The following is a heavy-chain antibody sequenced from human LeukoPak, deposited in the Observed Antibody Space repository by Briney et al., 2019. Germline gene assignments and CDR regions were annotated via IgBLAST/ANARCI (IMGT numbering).Heavy chain of an antibody. V-gene: IGHV3-30*18. CDR3: AKDRGSYFDY. CDR2: ISYDGSNK. D-gene: IGHD3-16*01. J-gene: IGHJ4*02. Sequence: GGSLRLSCAASGFTFSSYGMHWVRQAPGKGLEWVAVISYDGSNKYYADSVKGRFTISRDNSKNTLYLQMNSLRAEDTAVYYCAKDRGSYFDYWGQGTQVTVSS. CDR1: GFTFSSYG.